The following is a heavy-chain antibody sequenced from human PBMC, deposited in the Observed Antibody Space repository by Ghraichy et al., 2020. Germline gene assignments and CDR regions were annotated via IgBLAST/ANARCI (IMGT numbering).Heavy chain of an antibody. V-gene: IGHV3-66*01. CDR1: GFSVGNTY. CDR3: VREIAIITGATGYFDY. J-gene: IGHJ4*02. CDR2: IYFGTFT. Sequence: GGSLRLSCAASGFSVGNTYMSWVRQAPGKGLEWVSGIYFGTFTYYADSVKGRFDISRDNSKNTLYLQMNSLRAEDTAVYYCVREIAIITGATGYFDYWGLGTLVTVSS. D-gene: IGHD1-7*01.